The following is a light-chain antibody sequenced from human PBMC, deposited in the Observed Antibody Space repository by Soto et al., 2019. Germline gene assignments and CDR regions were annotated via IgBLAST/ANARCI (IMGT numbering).Light chain of an antibody. CDR3: QQTSSFPLT. J-gene: IGKJ4*01. CDR1: QGITSW. Sequence: DIQMTQSPSFVSASVGDRVTITCRASQGITSWLAWYQQKPGRAPKLLIHAASSLVSGVPSRFSDTGSGTDFTPTISSLQPEDFATYSSQQTSSFPLTFGGGTKEQIK. CDR2: AAS. V-gene: IGKV1-12*01.